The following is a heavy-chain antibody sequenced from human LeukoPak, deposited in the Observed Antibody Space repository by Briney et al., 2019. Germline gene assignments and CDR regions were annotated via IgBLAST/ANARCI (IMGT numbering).Heavy chain of an antibody. J-gene: IGHJ5*02. CDR1: GGTFSSYA. D-gene: IGHD5-18*01. CDR3: AREVGGYSYGYLTWFDP. Sequence: ASVKVSCKASGGTFSSYAISWVRQAPGQGLEWMGGIIPIFGTANYAQRFQGRVTITADESTSTAYMELSSLRSEDTAVYYCAREVGGYSYGYLTWFDPWGQGTLVTVSS. CDR2: IIPIFGTA. V-gene: IGHV1-69*13.